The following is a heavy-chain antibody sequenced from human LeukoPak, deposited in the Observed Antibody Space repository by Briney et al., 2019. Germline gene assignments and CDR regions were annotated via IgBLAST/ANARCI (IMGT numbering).Heavy chain of an antibody. CDR1: GFTFSSYA. CDR2: IYSGGTT. D-gene: IGHD2-8*01. CDR3: ASATDPNYFDY. J-gene: IGHJ4*02. Sequence: GGSLRLSCAASGFTFSSYAMSWVRQAPGKGLEWVSVIYSGGTTYYADSVKGRFTISRDNSKNTLYLQMNNLRAEDTAIYYCASATDPNYFDYWGQGTLVTVSS. V-gene: IGHV3-23*03.